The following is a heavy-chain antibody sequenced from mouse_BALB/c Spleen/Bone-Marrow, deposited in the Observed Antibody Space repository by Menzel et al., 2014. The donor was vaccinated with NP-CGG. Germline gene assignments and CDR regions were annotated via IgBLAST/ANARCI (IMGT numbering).Heavy chain of an antibody. J-gene: IGHJ3*01. V-gene: IGHV1-69*02. CDR3: TLMLRESGGFSY. CDR1: GYTFTSYW. Sequence: QVQLQQSGAELVRPGASVKLSCKASGYTFTSYWMFWVKQRPGQGLEWIGNIFPSDNYTKYNQKFKDKATLTVDKSSRIAYTQLSSPTTEDSAVYYCTLMLRESGGFSYWGQGTLVTVSA. CDR2: IFPSDNYT.